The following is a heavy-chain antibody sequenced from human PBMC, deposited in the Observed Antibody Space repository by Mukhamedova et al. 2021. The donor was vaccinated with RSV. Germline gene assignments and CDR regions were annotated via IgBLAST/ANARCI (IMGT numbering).Heavy chain of an antibody. D-gene: IGHD3-10*01. CDR2: ISWNSGSI. J-gene: IGHJ4*02. CDR3: AKDRHYYGWWGLDY. Sequence: EGVSGISWNSGSIGYADSVKGRFTISRDNAKNSLYLQMNSLRAEDTALYYCAKDRHYYGWWGLDYCGQGTLFTVS. V-gene: IGHV3-9*01.